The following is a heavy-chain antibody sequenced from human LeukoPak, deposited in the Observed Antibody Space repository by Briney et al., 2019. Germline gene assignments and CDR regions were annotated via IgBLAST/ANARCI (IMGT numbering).Heavy chain of an antibody. D-gene: IGHD3-3*01. V-gene: IGHV3-53*01. J-gene: IGHJ3*02. Sequence: PVQPLEWVSVIYSGGCTYYADSVKGRFTISRDNAKNSLYLQMNSLRAEDTAVYYCAKGGSRLFSHIWGQGTMVTVSS. CDR3: AKGGSRLFSHI. CDR2: IYSGGCT.